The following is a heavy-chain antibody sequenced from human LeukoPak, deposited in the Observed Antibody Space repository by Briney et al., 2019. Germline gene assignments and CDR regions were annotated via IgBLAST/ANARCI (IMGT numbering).Heavy chain of an antibody. J-gene: IGHJ5*02. CDR2: ISGDGSGT. CDR1: GFTLSRYW. D-gene: IGHD3-10*01. Sequence: QPGGSLRLSCTASGFTLSRYWMHWVAQAPGKGLMWVSRISGDGSGTTYADSVKGRFTISRDNAKNALYLQMNSLRAEDTAVYYCARDPGVRGVYYKYFDPWGQGTLVTVSA. V-gene: IGHV3-74*01. CDR3: ARDPGVRGVYYKYFDP.